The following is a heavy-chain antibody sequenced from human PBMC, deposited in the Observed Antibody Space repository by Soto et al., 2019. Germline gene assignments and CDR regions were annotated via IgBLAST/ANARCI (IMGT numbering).Heavy chain of an antibody. Sequence: QVQLVQSGAEVKKPGASVKVSCKASGYTFTSYGLSWVRQAPGQGLEWMGRISAYNYNTNYAQKLQGRVTMTTDTATSTAYMELGSRRSDDTAVYYCARVVGALGRWFDPWGQGTLVTVSS. CDR2: ISAYNYNT. CDR3: ARVVGALGRWFDP. CDR1: GYTFTSYG. J-gene: IGHJ5*02. D-gene: IGHD1-26*01. V-gene: IGHV1-18*01.